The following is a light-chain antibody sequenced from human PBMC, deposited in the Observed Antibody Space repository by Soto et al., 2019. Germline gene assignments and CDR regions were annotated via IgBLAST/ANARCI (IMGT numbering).Light chain of an antibody. V-gene: IGKV1-33*01. CDR3: QQYENLIT. CDR1: QDIGNS. J-gene: IGKJ5*01. Sequence: DIQMTQSPSSLSASVGDRFTITCQASQDIGNSLNWYQHKPGKAPKLVIYDASKLETGVPSRFSGSGSGTDFTVTISSLQPEDIATYYCQQYENLITFGQGTRLEIK. CDR2: DAS.